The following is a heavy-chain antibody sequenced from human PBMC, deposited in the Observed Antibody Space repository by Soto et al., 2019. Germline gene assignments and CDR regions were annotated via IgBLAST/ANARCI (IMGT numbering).Heavy chain of an antibody. D-gene: IGHD5-12*01. CDR1: GFIFSGYA. Sequence: ELQLVESGGGLVQPGGSLRLSCAASGFIFSGYAMHWVRQAPGKGLEYVSGISRNGGSTDYANSVKGRFTISRDNSKNTLYLQMGSLRAEDMAVYYCARNQASASSGYDFAHWGQGTLVTVST. J-gene: IGHJ4*02. V-gene: IGHV3-64*01. CDR2: ISRNGGST. CDR3: ARNQASASSGYDFAH.